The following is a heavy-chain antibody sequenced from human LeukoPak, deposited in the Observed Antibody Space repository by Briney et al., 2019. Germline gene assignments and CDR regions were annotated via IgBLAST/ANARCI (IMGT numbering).Heavy chain of an antibody. D-gene: IGHD2-2*01. J-gene: IGHJ5*02. V-gene: IGHV4-39*01. CDR3: ARHPYQLLWLSWFDP. CDR2: IYYSGST. Sequence: KPSDTLSLTCTVSGGSSSSSRYYWGWIRQPPGKGLEWIGSIYYSGSTYYNPSLKSRVTISVDTSKNQFSLKLSSVTAADTAVYYCARHPYQLLWLSWFDPWGQGTLVTVSS. CDR1: GGSSSSSRYY.